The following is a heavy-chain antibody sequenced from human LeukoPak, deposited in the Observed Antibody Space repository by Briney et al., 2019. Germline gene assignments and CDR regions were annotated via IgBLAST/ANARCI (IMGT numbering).Heavy chain of an antibody. J-gene: IGHJ6*03. CDR2: IKQDGSEK. Sequence: GGSLRLSCAASGFTFSSYWMSWVRQAPGKGLEWVANIKQDGSEKYYVDSVKGRFTISRDNAKNSQYLQMNSLRAEDTAVYYCARAPTGGYYYYYMDVWGKGTTVAVSS. CDR1: GFTFSSYW. CDR3: ARAPTGGYYYYYMDV. V-gene: IGHV3-7*01. D-gene: IGHD1-14*01.